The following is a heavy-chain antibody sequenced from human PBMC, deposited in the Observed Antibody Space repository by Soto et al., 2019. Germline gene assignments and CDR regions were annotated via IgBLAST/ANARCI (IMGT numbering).Heavy chain of an antibody. CDR1: GYTFTGYY. CDR2: INPNGGGT. CDR3: AREAGYDGRTIDY. J-gene: IGHJ4*02. V-gene: IGHV1-2*02. D-gene: IGHD1-26*01. Sequence: GASVKVSCKASGYTFTGYYMHWVRQAPGQGLEWMGWINPNGGGTNFAQRFQGRVTMTRDTSISTAYMDLTSLRPDDTAVYYCAREAGYDGRTIDYWGRGTLVTVSS.